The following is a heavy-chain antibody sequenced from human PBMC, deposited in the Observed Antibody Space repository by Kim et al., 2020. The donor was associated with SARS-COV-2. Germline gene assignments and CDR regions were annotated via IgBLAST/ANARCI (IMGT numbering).Heavy chain of an antibody. D-gene: IGHD3-22*01. V-gene: IGHV3-48*02. Sequence: GGSLRLSCAASGFTFSSYSMNWVRQAPGKGLEWVSYISSSSSSTIYYADSVKGRFTISRDNAKNSLYLQMNSLRDEDTAVYYCARDGVYDSSGFDYWGQGTLVTVSS. CDR2: ISSSSSSTI. CDR1: GFTFSSYS. J-gene: IGHJ4*02. CDR3: ARDGVYDSSGFDY.